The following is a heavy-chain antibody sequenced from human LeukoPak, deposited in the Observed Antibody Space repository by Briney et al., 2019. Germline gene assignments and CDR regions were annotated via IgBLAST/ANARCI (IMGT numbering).Heavy chain of an antibody. CDR2: INPSGGST. Sequence: GASVKLSCKPSGYTFTSYYMHWVRHGPGQGLEWMGIINPSGGSTSYAQRFQGRVTMTRDTSTSTVYMELSSLRSEDTAVYYCARDRSSRATVTTMDYWGQGTLVTVSS. CDR1: GYTFTSYY. D-gene: IGHD4-17*01. CDR3: ARDRSSRATVTTMDY. J-gene: IGHJ4*02. V-gene: IGHV1-46*01.